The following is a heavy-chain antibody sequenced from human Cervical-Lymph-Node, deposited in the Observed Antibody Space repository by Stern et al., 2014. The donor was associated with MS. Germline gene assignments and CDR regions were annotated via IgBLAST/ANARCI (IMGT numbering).Heavy chain of an antibody. CDR1: GFTFSDYG. V-gene: IGHV3-30*18. CDR2: ISYDGAHK. D-gene: IGHD4-23*01. J-gene: IGHJ4*02. CDR3: AKDLGGNAFDY. Sequence: VHLVESGGGVVQPGRSLRLSCEASGFTFSDYGIHWVRQAPGKGLEWVAVISYDGAHKYYTDSVKGRVTISRDNSKNTVFLQMNNLRSEDTAIYYCAKDLGGNAFDYWGQGTRVTVTS.